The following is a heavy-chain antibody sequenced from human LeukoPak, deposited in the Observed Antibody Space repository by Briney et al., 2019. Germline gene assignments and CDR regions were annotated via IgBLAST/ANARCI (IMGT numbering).Heavy chain of an antibody. CDR1: GGSFSGYF. V-gene: IGHV4-59*01. CDR3: ARARYYYYGMDV. Sequence: PSETLSLTCAVYGGSFSGYFWSWIRQPPGKGLEWIGYIYYSGSTNYNPSLKSRVTISVDTSKNQFSLKLSSVTAADTAVYYCARARYYYYGMDVWGQGTTVTVSS. J-gene: IGHJ6*02. CDR2: IYYSGST.